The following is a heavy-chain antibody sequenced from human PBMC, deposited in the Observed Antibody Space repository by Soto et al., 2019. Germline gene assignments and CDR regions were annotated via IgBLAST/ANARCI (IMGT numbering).Heavy chain of an antibody. Sequence: GLDLEWLALIYWDDDKRYSPSLKSRLTITKDTSKNQVVLTMTNMDPVDTATYYCALYGDYGFVWGQGTLVTVSS. J-gene: IGHJ4*02. CDR2: IYWDDDK. V-gene: IGHV2-5*02. D-gene: IGHD4-17*01. CDR3: ALYGDYGFV.